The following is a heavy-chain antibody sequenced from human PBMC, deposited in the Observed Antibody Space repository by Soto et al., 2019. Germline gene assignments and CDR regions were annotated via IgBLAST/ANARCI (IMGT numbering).Heavy chain of an antibody. CDR2: IIPIFATT. D-gene: IGHD3-22*01. Sequence: SVKVSCKASGGTFSTYSITWVRQAPGQGLEWMGGIIPIFATTTYAQKFQGRVTITADESTSTAYMELSSLRSEDTAVYYCARDRDYYDSSGYYSDFDYWGQGTLVTVSS. J-gene: IGHJ4*02. V-gene: IGHV1-69*13. CDR1: GGTFSTYS. CDR3: ARDRDYYDSSGYYSDFDY.